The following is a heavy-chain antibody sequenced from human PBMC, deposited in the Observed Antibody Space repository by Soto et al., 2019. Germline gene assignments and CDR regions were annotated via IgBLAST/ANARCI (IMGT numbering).Heavy chain of an antibody. J-gene: IGHJ4*02. Sequence: QVLLVQSGAEVKKPGASVKVSFKASGYTFNSYGVSWVRQAPGPGLEWMGWISAYNGNTKYSQNLQGRVTMTIDTTTSSAYLEVRSLRSDDTAIYYCARYFWSGQLPFYFDQWGQGTLVTVSS. D-gene: IGHD3-3*01. CDR2: ISAYNGNT. CDR1: GYTFNSYG. CDR3: ARYFWSGQLPFYFDQ. V-gene: IGHV1-18*01.